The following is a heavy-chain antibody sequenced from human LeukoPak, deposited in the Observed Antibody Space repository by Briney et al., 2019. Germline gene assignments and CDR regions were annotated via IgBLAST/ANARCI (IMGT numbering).Heavy chain of an antibody. J-gene: IGHJ4*02. CDR3: TKDLKYSSRYFDY. CDR2: ISWNSGYI. D-gene: IGHD6-13*01. V-gene: IGHV3-9*01. Sequence: GGSLRLSCAASGFNFDDYAMHWVRQAPGKGLEGVSGISWNSGYIGYADSVKGRFTISRDSAKNSLYLQMNSLRPEDTALYYCTKDLKYSSRYFDYWGQGALVTVSS. CDR1: GFNFDDYA.